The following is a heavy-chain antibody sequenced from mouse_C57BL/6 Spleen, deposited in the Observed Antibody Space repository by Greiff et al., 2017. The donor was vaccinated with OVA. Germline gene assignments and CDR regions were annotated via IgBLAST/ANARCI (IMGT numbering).Heavy chain of an antibody. CDR3: ARSPYYGNYYFDY. CDR1: GYTFTDYY. V-gene: IGHV1-26*01. D-gene: IGHD2-10*01. Sequence: EVQLQQSGPELVKPGASVKISCKASGYTFTDYYMNWVTPSHGKSLEWIGDLNPNNGGTSYNQKFKGKATLTVDKSSSTAYMELRSLTSEDSAVYYCARSPYYGNYYFDYWGQGTTLTVSS. CDR2: LNPNNGGT. J-gene: IGHJ2*01.